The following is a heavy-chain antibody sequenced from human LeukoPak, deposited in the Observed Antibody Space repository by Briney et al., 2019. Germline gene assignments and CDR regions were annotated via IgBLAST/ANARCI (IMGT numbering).Heavy chain of an antibody. CDR1: GINVSSNY. CDR2: IRSKANSYAT. D-gene: IGHD4-17*01. J-gene: IGHJ4*02. Sequence: PRGFLRLSCAASGINVSSNYMGWVRQAPGEGLEWVGRIRSKANSYATAYAASVKGRLTISRDHSKHTAYQQINSLKTEHTAVYDTTRLAATTVTTSYHTAWGQGTLVTVS. V-gene: IGHV3-73*01. CDR3: TRLAATTVTTSYHTA.